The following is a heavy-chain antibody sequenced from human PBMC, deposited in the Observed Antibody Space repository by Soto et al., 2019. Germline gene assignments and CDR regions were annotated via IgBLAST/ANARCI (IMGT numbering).Heavy chain of an antibody. D-gene: IGHD2-8*01. CDR1: GYTFTSHG. V-gene: IGHV1-18*01. CDR3: ARDRGYCTNAVCYRNWFDP. Sequence: QVHLVQSGAEVKKPGASVKVSCKASGYTFTSHGISWVRQAPGQGLEWMGWIDTYNGNTNYAQKFQGRVNMTTEPYTSTVYMGLRSLRSDDTAVYYCARDRGYCTNAVCYRNWFDPWGQGTLVTVSS. J-gene: IGHJ5*02. CDR2: IDTYNGNT.